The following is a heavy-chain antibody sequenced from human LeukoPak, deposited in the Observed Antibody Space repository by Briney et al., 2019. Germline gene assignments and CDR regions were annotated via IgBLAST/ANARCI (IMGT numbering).Heavy chain of an antibody. V-gene: IGHV4-59*08. Sequence: ASETLSLTCAFSGGSISTDYWSWVRQPPGKGLQWIGYIYYSGSTNYNPSLKSRVTISLNTAKNQFSLRLRSVTAADTAVYYCARRVAVGNYLDPWGQGTLVTVSS. J-gene: IGHJ5*02. CDR1: GGSISTDY. CDR2: IYYSGST. CDR3: ARRVAVGNYLDP. D-gene: IGHD4-11*01.